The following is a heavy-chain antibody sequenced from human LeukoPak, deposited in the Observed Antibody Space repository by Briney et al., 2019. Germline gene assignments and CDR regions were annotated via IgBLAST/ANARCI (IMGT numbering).Heavy chain of an antibody. J-gene: IGHJ5*02. V-gene: IGHV3-74*01. D-gene: IGHD6-13*01. CDR2: INSDGSST. CDR3: ARGLREQQLVRGNWFDP. Sequence: PGGSLRLSCAASGFTFSSYWMHWVRQAPGKGLVWVLRINSDGSSTSYADSVKGRFTISRDNAKNTLYLQMNSLRAEDTAVYYCARGLREQQLVRGNWFDPWGQGTLVTVSS. CDR1: GFTFSSYW.